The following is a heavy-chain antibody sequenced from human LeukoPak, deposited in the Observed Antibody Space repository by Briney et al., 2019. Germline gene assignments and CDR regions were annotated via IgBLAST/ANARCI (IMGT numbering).Heavy chain of an antibody. CDR2: IIPILGIA. D-gene: IGHD3-10*01. CDR1: GGTFSSYT. V-gene: IGHV1-69*02. J-gene: IGHJ4*02. CDR3: ARVMVRGVFDY. Sequence: ASVKVSCKASGGTFSSYTISWVRQAPGQGLEWMGRIIPILGIANYAQKFQGRVTITADKSTSTAYMELSSLRSEDTAVYYCARVMVRGVFDYWGQGTLVTVSS.